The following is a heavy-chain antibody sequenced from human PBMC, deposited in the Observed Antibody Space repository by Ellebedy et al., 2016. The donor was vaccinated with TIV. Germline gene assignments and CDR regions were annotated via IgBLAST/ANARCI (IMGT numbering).Heavy chain of an antibody. CDR2: VNAGGIVI. D-gene: IGHD3-10*01. CDR3: ASSRYHYYVGNTIFVY. J-gene: IGHJ4*02. V-gene: IGHV3-23*01. CDR1: GITFSQYW. Sequence: PGGSLRLSCAASGITFSQYWMSWVRQVPGKGLEWVAGVNAGGIVIAYADSVKGRFIISRDNSKNTLDLQMNSLRAEDTAVYYCASSRYHYYVGNTIFVYWGQGTLVTVSS.